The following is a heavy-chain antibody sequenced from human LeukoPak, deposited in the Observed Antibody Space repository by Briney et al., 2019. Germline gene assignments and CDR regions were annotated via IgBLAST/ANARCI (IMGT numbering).Heavy chain of an antibody. Sequence: GGSLRLSCAASGFTFSSYWMHWVRQAPGKGLVWVSRINSDGSSTSYADSVKGRFTISRDNAKNTLYLQMNSLRAEDTAVYYCARAPYDFWSGYRFDPWGQGTLVTVSS. J-gene: IGHJ5*02. CDR2: INSDGSST. D-gene: IGHD3-3*01. CDR3: ARAPYDFWSGYRFDP. V-gene: IGHV3-74*01. CDR1: GFTFSSYW.